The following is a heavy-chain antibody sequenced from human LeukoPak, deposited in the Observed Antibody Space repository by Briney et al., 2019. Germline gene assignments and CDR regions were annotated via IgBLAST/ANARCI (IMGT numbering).Heavy chain of an antibody. V-gene: IGHV3-23*01. Sequence: GGSLRLSCAASGFTFNNCAMSWVRQAPGKGVEGVSAISGGGDSTFYADSVKGRFSISRDNSGSTLSLQMNSLGAEDTAVYFCAKTPQGYSAYYDYWGQGALVTVSS. CDR3: AKTPQGYSAYYDY. CDR1: GFTFNNCA. D-gene: IGHD5-12*01. J-gene: IGHJ4*02. CDR2: ISGGGDST.